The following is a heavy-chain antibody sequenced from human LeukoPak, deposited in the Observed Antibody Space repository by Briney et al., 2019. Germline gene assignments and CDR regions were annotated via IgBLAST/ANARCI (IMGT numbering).Heavy chain of an antibody. V-gene: IGHV1-69*13. CDR2: IIPIFGTA. D-gene: IGHD1-26*01. CDR3: ARWFRGSYPYYYYYGMDV. J-gene: IGHJ6*02. CDR1: GGTFISYA. Sequence: GASVKVTCKASGGTFISYAISWVRQAPGQGLEWMGGIIPIFGTANYAQRFQGRVTITADESTSTAYMELSSLRSEDTAVYYCARWFRGSYPYYYYYGMDVWGQGTTVTVSS.